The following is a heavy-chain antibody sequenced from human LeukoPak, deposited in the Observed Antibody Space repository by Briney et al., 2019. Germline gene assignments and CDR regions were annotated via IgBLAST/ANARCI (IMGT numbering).Heavy chain of an antibody. J-gene: IGHJ4*02. CDR2: IWYDGTNK. V-gene: IGHV3-33*01. Sequence: GGSLRLSCVATGFTFSSYGMHWVRQAPGKGLEWVAVIWYDGTNKYYADSVKGRFTISRDNSKNTLYLQMNSLRAEDTAVYYCARDHYGGYAYSDYWGQGALVIVSS. CDR1: GFTFSSYG. D-gene: IGHD5-12*01. CDR3: ARDHYGGYAYSDY.